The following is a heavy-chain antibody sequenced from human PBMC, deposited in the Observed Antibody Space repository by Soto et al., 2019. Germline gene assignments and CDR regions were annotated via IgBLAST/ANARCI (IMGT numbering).Heavy chain of an antibody. CDR2: ISAYNGNT. CDR1: GYAFTSDG. D-gene: IGHD1-26*01. Sequence: SAKLACKGFGYAFTSDGISWGRQAPGQGLEWMGWISAYNGNTNYAQKLQGRVTMTTDTSTSTAYMELGSLRSDDTAVYYCARDWSGSYQTFDYWGQGTLVTVSS. CDR3: ARDWSGSYQTFDY. J-gene: IGHJ4*02. V-gene: IGHV1-18*01.